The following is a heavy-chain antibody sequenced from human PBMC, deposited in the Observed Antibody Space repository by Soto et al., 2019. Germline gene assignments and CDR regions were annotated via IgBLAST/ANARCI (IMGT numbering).Heavy chain of an antibody. D-gene: IGHD3-10*01. CDR2: ISGSGGST. CDR1: GFTFSSYA. CDR3: AKAVLLRVAYYYYGMDV. Sequence: LRLSCAASGFTFSSYAMSWVRQAPGKGLEWVSAISGSGGSTYYADSVKGRFTISRDNSKNTLYLQMNSLRAEDTAVYYCAKAVLLRVAYYYYGMDVWGQGTTVTVSS. J-gene: IGHJ6*02. V-gene: IGHV3-23*01.